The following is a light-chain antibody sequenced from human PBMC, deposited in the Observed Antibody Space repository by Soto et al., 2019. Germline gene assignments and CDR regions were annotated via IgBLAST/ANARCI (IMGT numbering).Light chain of an antibody. J-gene: IGKJ2*01. CDR3: QQYGRSPPIT. V-gene: IGKV3-20*01. Sequence: EIVLTQSPGTLSLSPGERATLSCRASQSVSSSYLAWYQQKPGQAPRLLIYGVSSRATGISDRFSGSGSGTDFTLTISRLEPEDFAVYYCQQYGRSPPITFGQGTKLEI. CDR1: QSVSSSY. CDR2: GVS.